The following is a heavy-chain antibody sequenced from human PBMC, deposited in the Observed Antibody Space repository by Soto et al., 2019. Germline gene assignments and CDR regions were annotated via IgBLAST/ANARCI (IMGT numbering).Heavy chain of an antibody. V-gene: IGHV3-23*01. D-gene: IGHD1-26*01. CDR2: ISGNGGNI. CDR1: GFTFSSYA. CDR3: AKDRRYSGSYYWDH. Sequence: PGGSLRLSCAASGFTFSSYAMSWVRQAPGTGLEWVSGISGNGGNIYSKDSVKGRFTISRDNSNNTLYLQMNSLRAEDTAVYYCAKDRRYSGSYYWDHWGQGTLVTVSS. J-gene: IGHJ4*02.